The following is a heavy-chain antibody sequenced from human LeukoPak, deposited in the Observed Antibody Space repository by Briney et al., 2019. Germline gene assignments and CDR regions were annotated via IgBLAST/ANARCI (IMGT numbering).Heavy chain of an antibody. CDR2: ISSSGSTI. V-gene: IGHV3-48*03. CDR1: GFTFSSYE. D-gene: IGHD2-15*01. CDR3: ARAGRKSRGVDIVRKKETGYYYYLDV. J-gene: IGHJ6*03. Sequence: GGSLRLSCAASGFTFSSYEMNWVRQAPGKGLEWVSYISSSGSTIYYADSVKGRFTISRDNAKNTLYLQMNSLRVEDTAVYYCARAGRKSRGVDIVRKKETGYYYYLDVWGKGTTVTVSS.